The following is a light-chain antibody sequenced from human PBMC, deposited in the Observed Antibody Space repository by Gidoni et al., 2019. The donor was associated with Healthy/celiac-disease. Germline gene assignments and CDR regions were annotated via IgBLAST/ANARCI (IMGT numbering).Light chain of an antibody. CDR3: QKYNSAPRALT. J-gene: IGKJ4*01. V-gene: IGKV1-27*01. Sequence: DIQMTQSPSSLSASVVDRVTITCRASQGISNYLDWYQQKPGKVPKLLIYAASPFQSGVPSRFIGSGSGTDFTLTISSLQPEDVATYYCQKYNSAPRALTFGGXTKVEIK. CDR1: QGISNY. CDR2: AAS.